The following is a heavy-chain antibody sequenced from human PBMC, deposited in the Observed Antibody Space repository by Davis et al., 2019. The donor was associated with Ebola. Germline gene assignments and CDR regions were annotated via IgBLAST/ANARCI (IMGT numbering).Heavy chain of an antibody. V-gene: IGHV3-49*04. CDR3: TRGMTEPGARYYFDY. D-gene: IGHD2-21*02. CDR2: IRSDAYGRTT. J-gene: IGHJ4*02. CDR1: GFTFGDYC. Sequence: GESLKISCTISGFTFGDYCMSWVRQAPGKGLEWVGFIRSDAYGRTTEFAASVKGRFAISRDNSRNMAYLHLNSLKTEDTAVYYCTRGMTEPGARYYFDYWGQGSLVTVSS.